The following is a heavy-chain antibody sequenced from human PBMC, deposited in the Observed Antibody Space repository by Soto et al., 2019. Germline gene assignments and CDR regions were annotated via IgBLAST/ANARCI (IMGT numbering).Heavy chain of an antibody. CDR3: ARESEDLTSNFDY. CDR1: GFTFSTYS. CDR2: ISSTTNYI. V-gene: IGHV3-21*06. J-gene: IGHJ4*02. Sequence: GGSLRLSCAASGFTFSTYSMNWVRQAPGKGLEWVSSISSTTNYIYYGDSMKGRFTISRDNAKNSLYLEMNSLRAEDTAVYYCARESEDLTSNFDYWGQGTLVTVSS.